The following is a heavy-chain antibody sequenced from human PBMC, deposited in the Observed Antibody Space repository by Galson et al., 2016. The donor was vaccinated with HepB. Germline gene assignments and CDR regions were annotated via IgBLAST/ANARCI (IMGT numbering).Heavy chain of an antibody. J-gene: IGHJ4*02. D-gene: IGHD3-22*01. CDR2: INYSGST. CDR1: GGSISSSSYY. Sequence: LSLTCTVSGGSISSSSYYWGWIRQPPGKGLEWIGSINYSGSTYYNPSLKSRVTIAVDTSKNQFSLKRSSVTASDTAVYYCARRAATYDSSGYYYGADGDYWGQGTLATLSS. CDR3: ARRAATYDSSGYYYGADGDY. V-gene: IGHV4-39*01.